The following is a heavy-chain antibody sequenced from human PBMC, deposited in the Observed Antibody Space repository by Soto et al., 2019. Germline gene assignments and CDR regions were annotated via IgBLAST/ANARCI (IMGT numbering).Heavy chain of an antibody. CDR2: IIPILGIA. V-gene: IGHV1-69*02. D-gene: IGHD2-15*01. CDR3: ARVEYRQYCSGGSCYNWFDP. Sequence: SVKVSCKASGGTFSSYTISWVRQAPGQGLEWMGRIIPILGIANYAQKFQGRVTITADKSTSTAYMELSSLRSEDTAVYYCARVEYRQYCSGGSCYNWFDPWGQGTLVTVSS. CDR1: GGTFSSYT. J-gene: IGHJ5*02.